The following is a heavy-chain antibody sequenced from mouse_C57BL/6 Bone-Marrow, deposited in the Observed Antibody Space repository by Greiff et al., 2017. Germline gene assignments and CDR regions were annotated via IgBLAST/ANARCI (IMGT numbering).Heavy chain of an antibody. Sequence: EVQLVESGGGLVKPGGSLKLSCAASGFTFSDYGMHWVRQAPETGLEWVAYISSGSSTIYYADTVKGRFTISRDNAKNTLFLQMTRLRSEDTAMYYCARTHYYGSSYDWYVDVWGTGTTVTVSS. J-gene: IGHJ1*03. CDR2: ISSGSSTI. D-gene: IGHD1-1*01. V-gene: IGHV5-17*01. CDR1: GFTFSDYG. CDR3: ARTHYYGSSYDWYVDV.